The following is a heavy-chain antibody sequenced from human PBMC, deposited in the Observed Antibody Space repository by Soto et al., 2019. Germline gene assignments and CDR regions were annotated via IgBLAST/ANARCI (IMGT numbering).Heavy chain of an antibody. CDR2: ISGSGGST. J-gene: IGHJ3*02. CDR1: GFTFSSYT. V-gene: IGHV3-23*01. CDR3: AKDRPSGLHLGELSNDAFDI. D-gene: IGHD3-16*02. Sequence: EVQLLESGGGMVQPGGSLRLSCAASGFTFSSYTMSWVRQAPGKGLEWVSAISGSGGSTYYADSVKGRFTISRDNSKNTLYLQMNSLRAEDTAVYYCAKDRPSGLHLGELSNDAFDIWGQGTMVTVSS.